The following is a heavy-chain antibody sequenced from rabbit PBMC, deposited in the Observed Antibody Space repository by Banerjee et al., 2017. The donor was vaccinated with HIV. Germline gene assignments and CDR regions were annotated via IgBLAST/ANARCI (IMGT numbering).Heavy chain of an antibody. V-gene: IGHV1S43*01. CDR3: ARETAAYAGGTYTTGGNL. Sequence: QEQLEESGGDLVKPGGTLILTCKASGIVFSSYCYICWVRQAPGKGLELIACIYTATGSTWYASWVNGRFTISGSTSLNTVDLNVTSLTAADTATYFCARETAAYAGGTYTTGGNLWGPGTLVTVS. D-gene: IGHD8-1*01. J-gene: IGHJ4*01. CDR2: IYTATGST. CDR1: GIVFSSYCY.